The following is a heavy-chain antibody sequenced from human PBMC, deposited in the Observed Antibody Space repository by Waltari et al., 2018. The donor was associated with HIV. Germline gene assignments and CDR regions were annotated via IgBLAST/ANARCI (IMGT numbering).Heavy chain of an antibody. D-gene: IGHD6-19*01. J-gene: IGHJ6*02. CDR3: AKDGSEAVYYYYYGMDV. CDR2: VSGSGGRT. Sequence: EVQLLESGGGLVQPGGSLRLSCAASGFTFSSYAMSWVRQAPGKGLEWVSAVSGSGGRTYYADAVKGRFTISRDNAKNTLYLQMNSLRAEDTAVYYCAKDGSEAVYYYYYGMDVWGQGTTVTVSS. CDR1: GFTFSSYA. V-gene: IGHV3-23*01.